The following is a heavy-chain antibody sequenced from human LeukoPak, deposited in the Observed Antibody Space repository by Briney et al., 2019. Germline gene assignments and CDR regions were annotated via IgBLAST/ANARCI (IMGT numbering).Heavy chain of an antibody. D-gene: IGHD3-16*02. Sequence: GGSLRLSCAASGFTFSSYEMNWVRQAPGKGLEWVSYISSSGSTIYYADSVKGRFTISRDNAKNSLYLQMNSLRAEDTAVYYCAKDPTKFGGVIAVDYWGQGTLVTVSS. CDR1: GFTFSSYE. CDR3: AKDPTKFGGVIAVDY. CDR2: ISSSGSTI. V-gene: IGHV3-48*03. J-gene: IGHJ4*02.